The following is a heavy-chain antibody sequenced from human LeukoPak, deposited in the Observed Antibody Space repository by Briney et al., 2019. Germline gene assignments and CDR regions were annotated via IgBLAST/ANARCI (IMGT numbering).Heavy chain of an antibody. J-gene: IGHJ4*02. CDR1: GGTFSSYA. Sequence: ASVKVSCKXSGGTFSSYAISWVRQAPGQGLEWMGWINPNSGGTNYAQKFQGRVTMTRDTSISTAYMELSRLRSDDTAVYYCARGRGSYYFDYWGQGTLVTVPS. D-gene: IGHD1-26*01. CDR3: ARGRGSYYFDY. V-gene: IGHV1-2*02. CDR2: INPNSGGT.